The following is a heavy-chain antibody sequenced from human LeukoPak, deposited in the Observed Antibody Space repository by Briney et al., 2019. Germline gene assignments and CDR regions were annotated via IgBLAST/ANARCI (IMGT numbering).Heavy chain of an antibody. J-gene: IGHJ6*02. D-gene: IGHD6-13*01. CDR2: INHSGST. CDR3: ARVAAAADKGYYYGMDV. CDR1: GGSFSGYY. V-gene: IGHV4-34*01. Sequence: SETLSLTCAVYGGSFSGYYWSWIRQPPGKGLEWIGEINHSGSTNYNLSLKSRVTISVDTSKNQFSLKLSSATAADTAVYYCARVAAAADKGYYYGMDVWGQGTTVTVSS.